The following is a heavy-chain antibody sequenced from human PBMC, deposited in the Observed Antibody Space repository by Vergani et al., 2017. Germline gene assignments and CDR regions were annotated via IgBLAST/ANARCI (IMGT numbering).Heavy chain of an antibody. J-gene: IGHJ3*02. CDR1: GFPFSSYA. CDR2: ISGSGGST. V-gene: IGHV3-23*01. Sequence: EVQLLESGGGLVQPGGSLRLSCAASGFPFSSYAMSWVRQAPGRGLEWGSAISGSGGSTYYADSVKGRFTISRENAKTTLYLQMNSLRAEDTAVYYCAKDYYGSGSCRGGALDIWGQGTMVTVSS. CDR3: AKDYYGSGSCRGGALDI. D-gene: IGHD3-10*01.